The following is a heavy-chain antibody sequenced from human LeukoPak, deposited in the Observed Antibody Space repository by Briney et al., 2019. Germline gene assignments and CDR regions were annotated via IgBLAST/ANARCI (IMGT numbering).Heavy chain of an antibody. CDR2: VIPIFGTA. CDR1: GGTFSSYA. D-gene: IGHD3-22*01. V-gene: IGHV1-69*13. J-gene: IGHJ4*02. Sequence: GASVKVSCKASGGTFSSYAISWVRQAPGQGLEWMGGVIPIFGTANYAQKFQGRVTITADESTSTAYMELSSLRSEDTAVYYCARDRVHCYDSSGYYDYWGQGTLVTVSS. CDR3: ARDRVHCYDSSGYYDY.